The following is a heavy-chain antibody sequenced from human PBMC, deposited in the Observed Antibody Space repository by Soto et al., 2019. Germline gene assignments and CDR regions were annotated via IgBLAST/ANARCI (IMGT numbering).Heavy chain of an antibody. Sequence: QVQLVQSGDEVKKTGASVKVSCRASGYTLTNYGISWVRQAPGQGLFWMGWISGHNGNTLYAQNVQGRITLTIDRSTNTAYMELLCLKVDDTAVYYCVRDWKLSPWGQGTLVTVSS. D-gene: IGHD1-1*01. V-gene: IGHV1-18*01. CDR2: ISGHNGNT. CDR1: GYTLTNYG. CDR3: VRDWKLSP. J-gene: IGHJ5*02.